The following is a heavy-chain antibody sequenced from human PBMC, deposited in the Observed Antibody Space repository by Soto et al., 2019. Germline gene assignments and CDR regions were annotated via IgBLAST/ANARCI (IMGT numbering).Heavy chain of an antibody. Sequence: KPSETLSLTCTVSGGFVNSDTHSWSWIRQTPGKRLEWIGFIYSGGSTKNPSLRSRVTMSVDTSKNQFSLKLRSVIVADTAVYHCARFVRSCSATTCSTRADVWGQGITVTVSS. D-gene: IGHD2-2*01. V-gene: IGHV4-61*01. J-gene: IGHJ6*02. CDR3: ARFVRSCSATTCSTRADV. CDR1: GGFVNSDTHS. CDR2: IYSGGST.